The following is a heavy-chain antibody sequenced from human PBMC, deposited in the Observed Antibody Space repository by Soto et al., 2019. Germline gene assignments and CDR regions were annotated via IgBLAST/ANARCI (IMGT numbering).Heavy chain of an antibody. V-gene: IGHV1-3*04. CDR1: GYTFTNNV. CDR2: IHTAKGNT. D-gene: IGHD1-7*01. CDR3: ARDPIWTYTWNYARLNYLDP. Sequence: ASVKVSCKASGYTFTNNVIHWLRQAPGQTLEWMGWIHTAKGNTKYSQKFEARVTLTRDTAASTAYMELNSLRSDDTGVYYCARDPIWTYTWNYARLNYLDPWGQGTLVTVSS. J-gene: IGHJ5*02.